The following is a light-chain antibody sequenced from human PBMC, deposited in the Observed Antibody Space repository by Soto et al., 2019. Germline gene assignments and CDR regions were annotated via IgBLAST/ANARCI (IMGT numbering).Light chain of an antibody. CDR1: TSNIGSNY. CDR3: AAWDDSLSAV. Sequence: QSVLTQPPSASGTPGQSVTISCSGSTSNIGSNYVSWYQQLPGTAPKLLIYSNNQRPSGVPDRFSGSKSGTSASLAISGLRSEDEADYYCAAWDDSLSAVFGGGTQLTVL. V-gene: IGLV1-47*02. J-gene: IGLJ7*01. CDR2: SNN.